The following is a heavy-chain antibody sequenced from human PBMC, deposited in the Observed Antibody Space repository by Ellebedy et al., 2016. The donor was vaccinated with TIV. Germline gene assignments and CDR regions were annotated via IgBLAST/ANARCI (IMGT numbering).Heavy chain of an antibody. Sequence: ASVKVSXXASGYTFTSYGISWVRQAPGQGLEWMGWISAYNGNTNYAQKLQGRVTMTTDTSTSTAYMELRSLRSDDTAVYYCARALVVPATNWFDPWGQGTLVTVSS. CDR3: ARALVVPATNWFDP. D-gene: IGHD2-2*01. CDR2: ISAYNGNT. CDR1: GYTFTSYG. V-gene: IGHV1-18*01. J-gene: IGHJ5*02.